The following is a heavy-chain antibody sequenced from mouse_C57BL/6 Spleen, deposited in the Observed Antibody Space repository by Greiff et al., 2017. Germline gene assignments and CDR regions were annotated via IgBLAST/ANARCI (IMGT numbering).Heavy chain of an antibody. CDR2: ISDGGSYT. Sequence: EVKVVESGGGLVKPGGSLKLSCAASGFTFSSYAMSWVRQTPEKRLEWVATISDGGSYTYYPDNVKGRFTISRDNAKNNLYLQMSHLKSEDTAMYYCAREVYYGNYFDDWGQGTTLTVST. CDR1: GFTFSSYA. J-gene: IGHJ2*01. V-gene: IGHV5-4*01. D-gene: IGHD2-1*01. CDR3: AREVYYGNYFDD.